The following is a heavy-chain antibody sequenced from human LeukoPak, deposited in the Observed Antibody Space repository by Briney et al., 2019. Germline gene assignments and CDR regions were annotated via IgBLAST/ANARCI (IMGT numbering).Heavy chain of an antibody. D-gene: IGHD2/OR15-2a*01. CDR1: GLTFTSYA. J-gene: IGHJ6*03. CDR2: ISGSGGST. Sequence: GGSLRLSCAASGLTFTSYAMSWVRQAPGEWLEWVSAISGSGGSTYHADSVKGRFTISRDNSKNTLYLQMNSLRAEDTAVYYCANGLIGGYYYMDVWGKGTTVTVSS. CDR3: ANGLIGGYYYMDV. V-gene: IGHV3-23*01.